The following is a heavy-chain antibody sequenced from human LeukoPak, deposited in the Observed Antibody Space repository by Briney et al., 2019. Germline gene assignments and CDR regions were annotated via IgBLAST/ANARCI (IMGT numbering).Heavy chain of an antibody. D-gene: IGHD3-3*01. V-gene: IGHV3-23*01. Sequence: GGSLRLSCAVSGLTFSSYGMSWVRQAPGKGLEWGSAISGNGDSTYYADSVKGRVTVSRDNSKNTLYLQMNRMRDEHTAVYYCAKTGPGYNFLRGYSWYFDFWGQGTLVTVSS. CDR3: AKTGPGYNFLRGYSWYFDF. J-gene: IGHJ4*02. CDR2: ISGNGDST. CDR1: GLTFSSYG.